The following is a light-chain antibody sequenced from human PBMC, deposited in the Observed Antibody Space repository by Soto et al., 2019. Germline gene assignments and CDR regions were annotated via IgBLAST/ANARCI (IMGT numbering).Light chain of an antibody. CDR2: RIS. V-gene: IGKV3-15*01. CDR3: QQHDQWPLT. CDR1: QSLTRN. J-gene: IGKJ5*01. Sequence: EIVMTQSPGTLSVSPGERVTLSCRASQSLTRNLAWYQHKPGQPPRLIIYRISIRATGISDRVSASWSATDCTLTISSLQSEDLGVYYCQQHDQWPLTLGQGTRLEIK.